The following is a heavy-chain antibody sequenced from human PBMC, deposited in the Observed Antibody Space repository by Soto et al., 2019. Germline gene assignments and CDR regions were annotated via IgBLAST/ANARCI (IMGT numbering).Heavy chain of an antibody. CDR1: GYTFTSYY. CDR3: ARTPGGYCSGGSCYRGIWFDP. V-gene: IGHV1-46*03. D-gene: IGHD2-15*01. Sequence: ASVKVSCKASGYTFTSYYMHWVRQAPGQGLEWMGIINPSGGSTSYAQKFQGRVTMTRDTSTSTVYMELSSLRSEDTAVYYCARTPGGYCSGGSCYRGIWFDPWGQGTLVTVSS. J-gene: IGHJ5*02. CDR2: INPSGGST.